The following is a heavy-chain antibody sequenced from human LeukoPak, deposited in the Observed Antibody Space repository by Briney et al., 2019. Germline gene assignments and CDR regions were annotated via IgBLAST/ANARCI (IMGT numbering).Heavy chain of an antibody. J-gene: IGHJ4*02. CDR1: GGSISSYY. CDR2: IYYSGST. D-gene: IGHD1-26*01. Sequence: SETLSLTCTVSGGSISSYYWSWIRQPPGKGLEWIGYIYYSGSTNYNPSLKSRVTISVDTSKSQFSLRLSSVTAADTAVYYCARDRDGKYEKWGQGTLVTVSS. CDR3: ARDRDGKYEK. V-gene: IGHV4-59*12.